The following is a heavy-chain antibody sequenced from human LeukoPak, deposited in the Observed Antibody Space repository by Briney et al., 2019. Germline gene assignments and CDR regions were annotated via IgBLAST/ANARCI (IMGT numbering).Heavy chain of an antibody. CDR3: ARAHYGDYSY. CDR2: MNPNSGNT. D-gene: IGHD4-17*01. V-gene: IGHV1-8*01. Sequence: ASVKVSCKASGYTFTSYDINWVRQATGQGLEWMGWMNPNSGNTGYAQKLQGRVTMTTDTSTSTAYMELRSLRSDDTAVYYCARAHYGDYSYWGQGTLVTVSS. J-gene: IGHJ4*02. CDR1: GYTFTSYD.